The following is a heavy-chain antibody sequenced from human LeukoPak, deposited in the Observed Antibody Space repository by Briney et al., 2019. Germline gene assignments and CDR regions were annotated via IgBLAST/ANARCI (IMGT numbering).Heavy chain of an antibody. Sequence: NPSETLSLTCAVYGGSFSGYYWSWIRQPPGKGLEWIGEINHSGSTNYNPSLKSRVTISVDTSKNQFSLKLSSVTAADTAVYYCARHGVLRYFDWLLSRTSSPYYFDYWGQGTLVTVSS. CDR2: INHSGST. J-gene: IGHJ4*02. D-gene: IGHD3-9*01. CDR3: ARHGVLRYFDWLLSRTSSPYYFDY. CDR1: GGSFSGYY. V-gene: IGHV4-34*01.